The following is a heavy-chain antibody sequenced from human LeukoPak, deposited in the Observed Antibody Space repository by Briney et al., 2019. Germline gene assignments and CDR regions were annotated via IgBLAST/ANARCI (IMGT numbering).Heavy chain of an antibody. CDR1: GFAFSDFW. J-gene: IGHJ4*02. D-gene: IGHD2-15*01. CDR3: ATSHDSAGND. V-gene: IGHV3-7*01. Sequence: GSLRLSCAASGFAFSDFWMSWVRQAPGKGLEWVANIRHDGNAKTYVPSVRGRFTISRDNAKNSLYLQMNSLTVEDTAVYYCATSHDSAGNDWGQGTLVIVSS. CDR2: IRHDGNAK.